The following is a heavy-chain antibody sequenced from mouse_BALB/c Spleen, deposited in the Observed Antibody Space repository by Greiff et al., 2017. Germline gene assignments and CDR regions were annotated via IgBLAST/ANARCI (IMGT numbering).Heavy chain of an antibody. V-gene: IGHV5-6-4*01. CDR1: GFTFSSYT. D-gene: IGHD3-3*01. Sequence: EVKLVESGGGLVKPGGSLKLSCAASGFTFSSYTMSWVRQTPEKRLEWVATISSGGSYTYYPDSVKGRFTISRDNAKNTLYLQMSSLKSEDTAMYYCARGRGRAYAMDYWGQGTSVTVSS. J-gene: IGHJ4*01. CDR3: ARGRGRAYAMDY. CDR2: ISSGGSYT.